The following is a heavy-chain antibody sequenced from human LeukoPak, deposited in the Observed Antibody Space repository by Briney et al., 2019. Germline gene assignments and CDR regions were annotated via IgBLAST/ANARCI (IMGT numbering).Heavy chain of an antibody. D-gene: IGHD3-16*01. CDR2: IVVGNGDT. CDR1: GFTFTSSA. J-gene: IGHJ3*02. Sequence: SVKVSCKASGFTFTSSAMQWVRQARGQRLEWIGWIVVGNGDTNYAQKFQERVSITRDMSTSTAYMELSSLRSEDTAVYYCAADMITGAFDIWGQGTMVTVSS. CDR3: AADMITGAFDI. V-gene: IGHV1-58*02.